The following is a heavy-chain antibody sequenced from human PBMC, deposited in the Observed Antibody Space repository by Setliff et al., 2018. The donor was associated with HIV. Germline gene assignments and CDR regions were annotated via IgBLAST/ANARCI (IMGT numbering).Heavy chain of an antibody. J-gene: IGHJ4*02. D-gene: IGHD3-10*01. Sequence: AASVKVSCKASGGTFSNYGMSWVRQAPGQGLEWMGGIIPISGTANYAQKFQGRVTITTDESTSTAYMELSGLRSDDTAVYYCATLWLLYYDFWGQGTLVTVSS. CDR1: GGTFSNYG. CDR2: IIPISGTA. V-gene: IGHV1-69*05. CDR3: ATLWLLYYDF.